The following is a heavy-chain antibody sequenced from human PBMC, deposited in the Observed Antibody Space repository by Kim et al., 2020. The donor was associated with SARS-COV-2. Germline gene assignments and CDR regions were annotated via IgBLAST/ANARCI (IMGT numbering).Heavy chain of an antibody. J-gene: IGHJ3*02. CDR1: GGSISIYY. Sequence: SETLSLTCTVSGGSISIYYWSWIRQPPGKGLEWIGYIYYRGSTNYNPSLKSRVTISVDTSKNQFSLKLSSVTAADTAVYYCARYNLAAGNDVFDIWGQGTMVTVSS. CDR2: IYYRGST. V-gene: IGHV4-59*01. D-gene: IGHD6-13*01. CDR3: ARYNLAAGNDVFDI.